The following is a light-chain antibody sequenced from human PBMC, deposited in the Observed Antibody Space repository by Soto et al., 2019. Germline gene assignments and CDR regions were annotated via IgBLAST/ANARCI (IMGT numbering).Light chain of an antibody. CDR1: SSDVGSYNL. Sequence: QSALTQPASVSGSPGQSITISCTGTSSDVGSYNLVSWYQQHPGKAPKLMIYEGSKRPSGVSNRFSGSKSGNTASPTISGLQAEDEADYYCCSYAGSSTKFGGGTKLTVL. CDR2: EGS. CDR3: CSYAGSSTK. V-gene: IGLV2-23*01. J-gene: IGLJ2*01.